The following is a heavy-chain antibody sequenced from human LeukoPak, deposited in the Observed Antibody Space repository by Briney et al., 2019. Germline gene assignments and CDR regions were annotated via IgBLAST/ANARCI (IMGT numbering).Heavy chain of an antibody. CDR3: AREYGHFDY. Sequence: SETLSLTCTVSGGSISSGSYYWSWIRQPAGKGLECIGHIYYSGTTYYNPSLKSRVTISVDTSKNQFSLKLTSVTAADTAVYYCAREYGHFDYWGQGTLVTVSS. CDR1: GGSISSGSYY. J-gene: IGHJ4*02. CDR2: IYYSGTT. D-gene: IGHD2-8*01. V-gene: IGHV4-61*10.